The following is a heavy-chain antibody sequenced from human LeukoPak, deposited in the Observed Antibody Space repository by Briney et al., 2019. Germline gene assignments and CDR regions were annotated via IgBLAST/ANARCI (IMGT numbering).Heavy chain of an antibody. D-gene: IGHD2-21*02. Sequence: GGSLRLSCAASGFTFSSYSMNWVRQAPGKGLEWVSSISSSSSHIYYADSVKGRFTISRDNAKNSLYLQMNSLRAEDTAVYYCARTAGGDLYYFDYWGQGTLVTVSS. CDR2: ISSSSSHI. CDR1: GFTFSSYS. J-gene: IGHJ4*02. CDR3: ARTAGGDLYYFDY. V-gene: IGHV3-21*01.